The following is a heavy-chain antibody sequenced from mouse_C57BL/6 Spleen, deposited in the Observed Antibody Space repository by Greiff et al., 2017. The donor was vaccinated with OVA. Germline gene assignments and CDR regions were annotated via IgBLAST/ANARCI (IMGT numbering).Heavy chain of an antibody. CDR1: GYPFTTSP. V-gene: IGHV1-47*01. J-gene: IGHJ4*01. CDR2: FNPYNDDT. D-gene: IGHD4-1*01. Sequence: VQLQQSGAELVKPGASVTMSCTASGYPFTTSPIAWMKQNHGNSLEWIGNFNPYNDDTKYNEKFKGKATLTVEKSSSTVYLELSRLTSDDSAVDYCGRLGRGNAMDYWGQGTSVTVSS. CDR3: GRLGRGNAMDY.